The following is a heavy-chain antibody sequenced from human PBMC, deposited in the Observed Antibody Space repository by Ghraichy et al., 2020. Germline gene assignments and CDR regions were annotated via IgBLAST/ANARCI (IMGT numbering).Heavy chain of an antibody. CDR3: ARPDYGDFHGYYYYGMDV. V-gene: IGHV3-48*02. Sequence: SCAASGFTFSSYSMNWVRQAPGKGLEWVSYISSSSSTIYSADSVKGRFTISRDNAKNSRYLQMNSLRDEDTAVYYCARPDYGDFHGYYYYGMDVWGQGTTVTVS. D-gene: IGHD4-17*01. CDR1: GFTFSSYS. J-gene: IGHJ6*02. CDR2: ISSSSSTI.